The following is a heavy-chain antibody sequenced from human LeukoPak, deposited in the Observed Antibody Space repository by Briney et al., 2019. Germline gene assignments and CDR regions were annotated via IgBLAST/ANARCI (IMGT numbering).Heavy chain of an antibody. J-gene: IGHJ6*02. Sequence: SETLSLTCTVSGGSISSYYWSWIRQPPGKGLEWIGYIYYSGSTNYNPSLKSRVTISVDTSKNQFSLKLSSVTAADTAVYYCAGYEGNGDFYYYYGMDVWGQGTTVTVSS. CDR1: GGSISSYY. CDR2: IYYSGST. V-gene: IGHV4-59*01. CDR3: AGYEGNGDFYYYYGMDV. D-gene: IGHD4-17*01.